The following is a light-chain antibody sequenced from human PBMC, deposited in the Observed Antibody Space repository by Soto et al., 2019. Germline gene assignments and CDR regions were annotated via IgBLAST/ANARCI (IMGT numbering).Light chain of an antibody. J-gene: IGKJ1*01. Sequence: DTQMTQSPSTLSASIGDRVTITCRASQSISTWLAWYQQKPGKAPRLLIYTDSTLESGVPSRFSASGSGTEFTLTISSLHPDDFATYYCQEYNNYWTFGQGTKVDIK. CDR1: QSISTW. CDR3: QEYNNYWT. V-gene: IGKV1-5*01. CDR2: TDS.